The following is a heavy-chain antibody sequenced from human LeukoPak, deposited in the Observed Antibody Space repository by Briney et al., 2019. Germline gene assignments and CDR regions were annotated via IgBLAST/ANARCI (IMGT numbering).Heavy chain of an antibody. CDR2: INAGNGNT. Sequence: ASVKVSCQASGYTFNSYALHWVRQAPGQRLEWMGWINAGNGNTKYSQKFQGRVTITRDTSASTAYMELSSLRSEDTAVYYCARDRGSSTSRTYYYYYGMDVWGKGTTVTVSS. CDR1: GYTFNSYA. CDR3: ARDRGSSTSRTYYYYYGMDV. J-gene: IGHJ6*04. D-gene: IGHD2-2*01. V-gene: IGHV1-3*01.